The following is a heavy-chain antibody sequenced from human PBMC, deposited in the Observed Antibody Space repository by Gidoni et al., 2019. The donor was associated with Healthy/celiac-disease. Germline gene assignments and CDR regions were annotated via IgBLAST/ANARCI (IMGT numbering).Heavy chain of an antibody. V-gene: IGHV1-69*01. CDR2: IIPIFGTA. J-gene: IGHJ6*02. CDR3: ARDRYYYGSGSYFWDV. D-gene: IGHD3-10*01. CDR1: GGTFRSYA. Sequence: QVQLVPSGAEVKKPGSSVKVSCKASGGTFRSYAISWVRQAPGQGLEWMGGIIPIFGTANYAQKFQGRVTITADESTSTAYMELSSLRSEDTAVYYCARDRYYYGSGSYFWDVWGQGTTVTVSS.